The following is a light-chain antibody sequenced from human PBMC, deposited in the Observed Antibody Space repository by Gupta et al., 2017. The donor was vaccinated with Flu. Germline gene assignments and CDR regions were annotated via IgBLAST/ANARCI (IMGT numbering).Light chain of an antibody. V-gene: IGLV2-14*01. CDR3: SSFTSRSTLV. Sequence: QSALPQPASVSGSPGQSITISCTGTSSDVGGYKFVSWYQQHPGKAPKLMIYEVSNRPSGVSNRFSGSKSGNTASLTISGLQAEDEADYYCSSFTSRSTLVFGTGTKVTVV. CDR1: SSDVGGYKF. J-gene: IGLJ1*01. CDR2: EVS.